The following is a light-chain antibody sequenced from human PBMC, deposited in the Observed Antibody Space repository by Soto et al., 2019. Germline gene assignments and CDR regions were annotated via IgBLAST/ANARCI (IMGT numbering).Light chain of an antibody. CDR3: AAWDDSLNGV. J-gene: IGLJ2*01. Sequence: SVLTQPPSASGTPGQRVTISCSGSSSNVGSHTVNWYQQVPGTAPKLLIYDNNRRPSGVPDRFSGSKSATSASLAISGLQSDDEADYYCAAWDDSLNGVFGGGTKLPS. CDR1: SSNVGSHT. CDR2: DNN. V-gene: IGLV1-44*01.